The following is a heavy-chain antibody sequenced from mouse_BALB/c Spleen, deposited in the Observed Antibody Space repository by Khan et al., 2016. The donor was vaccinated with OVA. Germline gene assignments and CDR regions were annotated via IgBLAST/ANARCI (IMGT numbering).Heavy chain of an antibody. D-gene: IGHD2-3*01. CDR1: GYSITSDYA. Sequence: EVKLMESGPGLVNPSQSLSLTCTVTGYSITSDYAWNWLRQFPGNKLEWMGYINYSGSTNYNPALNSRISITRDTSKNQFFLQLNFVTTEDTATYDCARDGSRYNYAMDYWGQGTSVTVAS. CDR3: ARDGSRYNYAMDY. CDR2: INYSGST. J-gene: IGHJ4*01. V-gene: IGHV3-2*02.